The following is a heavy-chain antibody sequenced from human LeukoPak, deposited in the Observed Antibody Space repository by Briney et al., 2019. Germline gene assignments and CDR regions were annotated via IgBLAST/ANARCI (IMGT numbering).Heavy chain of an antibody. J-gene: IGHJ4*02. CDR2: IYYSGST. D-gene: IGHD2-2*01. CDR1: GGSISSSSYY. V-gene: IGHV4-39*01. Sequence: SETLSLTCTVSGGSISSSSYYWGWIRQPPGKGLEWIGSIYYSGSTYYNPSLKSRVTISVDTSKNQFSLKLSSVTAADTAVYYCARHRVGRVVPATINDYWGQGTLVTVSS. CDR3: ARHRVGRVVPATINDY.